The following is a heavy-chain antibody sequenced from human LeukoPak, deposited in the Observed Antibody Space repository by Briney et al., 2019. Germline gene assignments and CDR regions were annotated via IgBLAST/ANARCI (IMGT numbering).Heavy chain of an antibody. D-gene: IGHD1-1*01. Sequence: QSGGSLRLSCAASGFIFSDYGMNWVRQVPGKGLEWVSVIYSGGTTYYADSVKGRFTISRDSSRNMLYLQMNSLRAEDTAVYYCARGKYIDYWGQGTLVTVSS. V-gene: IGHV3-53*01. CDR3: ARGKYIDY. CDR2: IYSGGTT. CDR1: GFIFSDYG. J-gene: IGHJ4*02.